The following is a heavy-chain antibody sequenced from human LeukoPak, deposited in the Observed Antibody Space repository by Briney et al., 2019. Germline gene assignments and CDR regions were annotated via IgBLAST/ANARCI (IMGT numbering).Heavy chain of an antibody. CDR2: ISSSGTYI. D-gene: IGHD3-3*01. CDR1: GLTFSSYS. V-gene: IGHV3-21*01. CDR3: ARDWSGHDY. J-gene: IGHJ4*02. Sequence: GGSLRLSCAASGLTFSSYSMNWVRQAPGKGLEWVSSISSSGTYIYYADSVKGRFTISRDDAKNSLYLQMNSLRAEDTAVYYCARDWSGHDYWGQGILVTVSS.